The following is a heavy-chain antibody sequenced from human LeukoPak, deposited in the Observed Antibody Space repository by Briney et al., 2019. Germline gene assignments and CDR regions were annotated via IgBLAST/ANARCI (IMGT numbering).Heavy chain of an antibody. V-gene: IGHV4-59*08. Sequence: SETLSLTCTVSGGSISSYYWSWIRQPPGKGLEWIGYIYYSGSTNYNPSLKSRVTISVDTSKNQFSLKLSSVTAADTAVYYCARVVAAAGTDWFDPWGQGTLVTVSS. CDR2: IYYSGST. CDR3: ARVVAAAGTDWFDP. D-gene: IGHD6-13*01. J-gene: IGHJ5*02. CDR1: GGSISSYY.